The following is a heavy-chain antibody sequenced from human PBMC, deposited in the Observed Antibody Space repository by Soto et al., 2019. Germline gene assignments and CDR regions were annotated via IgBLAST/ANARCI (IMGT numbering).Heavy chain of an antibody. CDR3: ARDQAVGGGYYYYYGMDV. V-gene: IGHV3-21*01. CDR2: ISSSSSYI. J-gene: IGHJ6*02. Sequence: EVQLVESGGGLVKPGGSLRVSCAASGFTFSSYSMNWVRQAPGKGLEWVSSISSSSSYIYYADSVKGRFTISRDNAKNSLFLQMNSLRAEDTAVYYCARDQAVGGGYYYYYGMDVWGQGTTVTVSS. D-gene: IGHD3-16*01. CDR1: GFTFSSYS.